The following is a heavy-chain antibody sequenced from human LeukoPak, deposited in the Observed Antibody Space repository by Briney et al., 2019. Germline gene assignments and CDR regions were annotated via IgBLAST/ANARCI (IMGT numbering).Heavy chain of an antibody. CDR2: IYYSGST. Sequence: SETLSLTCTVSGGSISSYCWSWIRQPPGKGLEWIGYIYYSGSTNYNPSLKSRVTISVDTSKNQFSLKLSSVTAADTAVYYCARVGCSSTSCYYYYGMDVWGQGTTVTVSS. D-gene: IGHD2-2*01. CDR3: ARVGCSSTSCYYYYGMDV. J-gene: IGHJ6*02. V-gene: IGHV4-59*01. CDR1: GGSISSYC.